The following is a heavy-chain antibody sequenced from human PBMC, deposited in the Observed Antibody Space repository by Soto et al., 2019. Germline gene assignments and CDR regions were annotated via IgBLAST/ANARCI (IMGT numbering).Heavy chain of an antibody. J-gene: IGHJ4*02. Sequence: GGSLRLSCAASGFTFSNYGMSWVRQAPGKGLEWVSALPEIGTNTYYADSVKGRFTISRDNSKNTLFLQINNLRAGDTAVYYCAKKSGVGATWYFDYWGQGTMVTVYS. V-gene: IGHV3-23*01. D-gene: IGHD1-26*01. CDR3: AKKSGVGATWYFDY. CDR1: GFTFSNYG. CDR2: LPEIGTNT.